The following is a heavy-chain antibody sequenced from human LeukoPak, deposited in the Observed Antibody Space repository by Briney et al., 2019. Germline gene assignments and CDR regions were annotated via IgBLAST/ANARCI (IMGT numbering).Heavy chain of an antibody. V-gene: IGHV4-31*03. Sequence: SQTLSLTCTVSGGSISSGGYYWSWIRQHPGKGLEWIGYIYYSGSTYYNPSLKSRVTISVDTSKNQFSLKLSSVTAADTAVYYCAGGLDILTGYLAYNWFDPWGQGTLVTVSS. CDR3: AGGLDILTGYLAYNWFDP. CDR1: GGSISSGGYY. D-gene: IGHD3-9*01. J-gene: IGHJ5*02. CDR2: IYYSGST.